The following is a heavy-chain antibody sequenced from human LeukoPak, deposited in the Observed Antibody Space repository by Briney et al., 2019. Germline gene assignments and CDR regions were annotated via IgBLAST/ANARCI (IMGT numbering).Heavy chain of an antibody. CDR1: GGSISSYY. Sequence: SETLSLTCTVSGGSISSYYWSWIRQPAGKGLEWIGRIYGTGTITYNPSLQSRVTISVDTSKNQFSLKLSSVTAADTAVYYCARAFGRFGELLFGSRGDYYYYMDVWGKGTTVMVSS. J-gene: IGHJ6*03. D-gene: IGHD3-10*01. CDR2: IYGTGTI. V-gene: IGHV4-4*07. CDR3: ARAFGRFGELLFGSRGDYYYYMDV.